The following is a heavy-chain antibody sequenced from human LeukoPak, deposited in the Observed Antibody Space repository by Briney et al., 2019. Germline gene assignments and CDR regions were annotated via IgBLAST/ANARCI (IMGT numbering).Heavy chain of an antibody. CDR1: GYTFTSYY. D-gene: IGHD3-22*01. J-gene: IGHJ3*02. CDR3: ARDLGRYYDSSGYYMERADAFDI. V-gene: IGHV1-46*01. CDR2: INSSGDST. Sequence: RASVKVSCKASGYTFTSYYMHWVRQAPGQGLEWMGIINSSGDSTSYAQKFQGRVTMTRDTSTSTVYMELSSLRSEDTAVYYCARDLGRYYDSSGYYMERADAFDIWGQGTMVTVSS.